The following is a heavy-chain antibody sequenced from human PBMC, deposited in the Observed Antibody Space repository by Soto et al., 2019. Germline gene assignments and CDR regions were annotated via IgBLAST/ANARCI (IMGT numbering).Heavy chain of an antibody. CDR3: ARDPVLRFLEWPRYGMDV. Sequence: TSETLSLTCTVSGGSISSGDYYWSWIRQPPGKGLEWIGYIYYSGSTYYNPSLKSRVTISVDTSKNQFSLKLSSVTAADTAVYYCARDPVLRFLEWPRYGMDVWGQGTTVTVSS. D-gene: IGHD3-3*01. J-gene: IGHJ6*02. CDR1: GGSISSGDYY. V-gene: IGHV4-30-4*01. CDR2: IYYSGST.